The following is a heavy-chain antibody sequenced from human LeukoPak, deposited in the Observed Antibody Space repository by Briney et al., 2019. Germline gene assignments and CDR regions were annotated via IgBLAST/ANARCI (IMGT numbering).Heavy chain of an antibody. Sequence: PGGSLRLSCAASGFSFSSYAMGWVRQAPGKGLEGVSTITSRSDQIWNVDSVRGRFTISRDNSKNTLYLQMNSLRAEDTVLYYSVRDRRFPDDVFDIWGQGTMVTVSS. CDR2: ITSRSDQI. V-gene: IGHV3-23*01. CDR3: VRDRRFPDDVFDI. J-gene: IGHJ3*02. CDR1: GFSFSSYA.